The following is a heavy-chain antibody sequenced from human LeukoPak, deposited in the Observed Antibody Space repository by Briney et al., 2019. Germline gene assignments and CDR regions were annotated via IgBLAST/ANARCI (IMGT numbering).Heavy chain of an antibody. V-gene: IGHV4-59*01. Sequence: SETLSLTCTVSGGSISSYYWSWIRQPPGKGLEWVGYIYYSGSTNYNPSLKSRVTISVDTSKNQFSLKLSSVTAADTAVYYCARGNGATEIFFDYWGQGTLVTVSS. CDR1: GGSISSYY. CDR3: ARGNGATEIFFDY. CDR2: IYYSGST. J-gene: IGHJ4*02. D-gene: IGHD1-26*01.